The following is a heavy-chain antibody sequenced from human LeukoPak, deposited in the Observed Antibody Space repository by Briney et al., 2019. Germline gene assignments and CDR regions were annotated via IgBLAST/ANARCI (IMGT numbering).Heavy chain of an antibody. CDR1: GFTFSNFD. CDR3: ARDWVAVGGDYMDV. J-gene: IGHJ6*03. D-gene: IGHD2-15*01. CDR2: ISSGGGTI. V-gene: IGHV3-48*03. Sequence: GGSLRLSCAASGFTFSNFDMNWARQAPGKGLEWVSFISSGGGTINYAESVKGRFTISRDNAKNSLYLQMYNLSAEDTAVYYCARDWVAVGGDYMDVWGKGTTVTISS.